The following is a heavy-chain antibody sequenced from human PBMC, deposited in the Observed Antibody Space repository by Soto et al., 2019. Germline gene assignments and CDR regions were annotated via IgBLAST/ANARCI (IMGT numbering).Heavy chain of an antibody. J-gene: IGHJ3*01. D-gene: IGHD3-3*01. CDR1: GFTFSSYS. V-gene: IGHV3-48*01. Sequence: EVQLVESGGGLVQPGGSLRLSCAASGFTFSSYSMNWVRQAPGKGLEWVSYISSSSSTIYYADSVKGRFTISRDNAKNSLYMQMSCLRAEDTAVYYCASYDFWGGYLPHDAFDLWGQGTMVTVSS. CDR3: ASYDFWGGYLPHDAFDL. CDR2: ISSSSSTI.